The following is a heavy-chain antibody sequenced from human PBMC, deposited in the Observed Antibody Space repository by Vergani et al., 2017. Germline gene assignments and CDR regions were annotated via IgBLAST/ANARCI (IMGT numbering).Heavy chain of an antibody. D-gene: IGHD5-12*01. CDR1: GGSISSSSYY. Sequence: QLQLQESGPGLVKPSETLSLTCTVSGGSISSSSYYWGWIRQPPGKGLEWIGRIYYSGSTYYNPSLKSRVTISVDTSKNQFSLKLRSLTAADSAVDYCARDAGVATLDYWGQGTLVTVSS. J-gene: IGHJ4*02. V-gene: IGHV4-39*07. CDR3: ARDAGVATLDY. CDR2: IYYSGST.